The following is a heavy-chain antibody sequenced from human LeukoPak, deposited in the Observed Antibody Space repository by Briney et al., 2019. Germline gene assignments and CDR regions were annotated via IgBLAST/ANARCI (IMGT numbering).Heavy chain of an antibody. J-gene: IGHJ4*02. D-gene: IGHD5-24*01. V-gene: IGHV3-11*05. CDR1: GFTFTNAW. Sequence: GGSLRLSCAASGFTFTNAWMTWVRQAPGNGLEWVSYISSSSSYTKYADSVKGGFTISRGNAKNSLYLQMNSLRAEDTGVYYCARGGGRDGYPFDYWGQGTLVTVSS. CDR3: ARGGGRDGYPFDY. CDR2: ISSSSSYT.